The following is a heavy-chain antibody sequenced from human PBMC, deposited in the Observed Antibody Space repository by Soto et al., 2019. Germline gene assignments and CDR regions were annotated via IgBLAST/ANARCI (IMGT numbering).Heavy chain of an antibody. CDR2: INHSGST. D-gene: IGHD6-13*01. J-gene: IGHJ6*02. Sequence: ASETLSLTCAVYGGSFSGYYWSWIRQPPGKGLEWIGEINHSGSTNYNPSLKSRVTISVDTSKNQFSLKLSSVTAADTAVYYCARGGRGYSSSWYNYYYGMDVWGQGTTVTVSS. CDR3: ARGGRGYSSSWYNYYYGMDV. V-gene: IGHV4-34*01. CDR1: GGSFSGYY.